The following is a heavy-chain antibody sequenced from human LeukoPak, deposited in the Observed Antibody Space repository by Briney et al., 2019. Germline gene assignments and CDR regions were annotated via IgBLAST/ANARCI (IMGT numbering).Heavy chain of an antibody. CDR2: IYYSGST. D-gene: IGHD2-2*01. J-gene: IGHJ4*02. Sequence: SETLSLTCTVSGGSISSYYWSWIRQPPGKGLEWVGYIYYSGSTNYNPSLKSRVTISVDTSKNQFSLKLSSVTAADTAMYYCARGLPSSIRLYFDYWGQGTLVTVSS. CDR3: ARGLPSSIRLYFDY. V-gene: IGHV4-59*01. CDR1: GGSISSYY.